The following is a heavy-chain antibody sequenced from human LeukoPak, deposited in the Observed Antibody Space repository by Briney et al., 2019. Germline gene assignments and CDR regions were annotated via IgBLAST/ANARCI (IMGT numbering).Heavy chain of an antibody. J-gene: IGHJ4*02. D-gene: IGHD6-19*01. Sequence: SETLSLTCTVSGGSISSDSYYWAWIRQPPGKGLEWIASIYYSGSTYYNPSLKSRVTISVDTSRNQYSLKLNSVTAADTAVYYCASLAVAGLSEGYWGQGTLVIVSS. V-gene: IGHV4-39*01. CDR3: ASLAVAGLSEGY. CDR2: IYYSGST. CDR1: GGSISSDSYY.